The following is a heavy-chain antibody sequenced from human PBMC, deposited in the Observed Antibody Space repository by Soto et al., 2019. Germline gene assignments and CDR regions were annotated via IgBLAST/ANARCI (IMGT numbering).Heavy chain of an antibody. CDR1: GFTFSTYA. CDR2: ISASGDIT. V-gene: IGHV3-23*01. CDR3: VKVYWTITGTTYDYFDY. D-gene: IGHD1-7*01. Sequence: GGSLGLSCAASGFTFSTYAMSWVRQAPGKGLEWVSVISASGDITYSADSVKGRFTISRDNSKNTLYLQMNSLRAEDTAVYYCVKVYWTITGTTYDYFDYWGQGSLVTVSS. J-gene: IGHJ4*02.